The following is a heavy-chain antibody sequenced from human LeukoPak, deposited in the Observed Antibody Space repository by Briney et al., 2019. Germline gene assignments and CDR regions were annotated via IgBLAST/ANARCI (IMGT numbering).Heavy chain of an antibody. CDR1: GFTFSSYG. J-gene: IGHJ4*02. D-gene: IGHD6-19*01. CDR2: ISYDGRNN. V-gene: IGHV3-30*03. Sequence: TGGSLRLSCAASGFTFSSYGMHWVRQAPGKGLEWVAVISYDGRNNYHADSVKGRFTISRDNSKNTLYLQMNSLRAEDTAVYYCARRIDSGWAGGFDYWGQGTLVTVSS. CDR3: ARRIDSGWAGGFDY.